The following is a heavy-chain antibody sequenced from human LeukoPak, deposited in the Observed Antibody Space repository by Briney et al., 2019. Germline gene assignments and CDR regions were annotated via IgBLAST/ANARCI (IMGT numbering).Heavy chain of an antibody. Sequence: ASVKVSCKASGGTFSSYAISWVRQAPGQGLEWVGGIIPIFGTANYAQKFQGRVTITADESTSTAYMELSSLRSEDTAVYYCARDGDSSGWYNWFDPWGQGTLVTVSS. J-gene: IGHJ5*02. CDR1: GGTFSSYA. D-gene: IGHD6-19*01. CDR3: ARDGDSSGWYNWFDP. V-gene: IGHV1-69*13. CDR2: IIPIFGTA.